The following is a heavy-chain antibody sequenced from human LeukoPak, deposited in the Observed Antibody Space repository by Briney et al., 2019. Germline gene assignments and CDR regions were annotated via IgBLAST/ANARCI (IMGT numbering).Heavy chain of an antibody. CDR2: IIPIFGTA. V-gene: IGHV1-69*13. J-gene: IGHJ6*03. CDR1: GGTFSSYA. CDR3: ARSKQLVQGGYYYYYMDV. Sequence: SVKVSCKASGGTFSSYAISWVRQAPGQRLEWMGGIIPIFGTANYAQKFQGRVTLTADESTSTAYMELSSLRSEDTAVYYCARSKQLVQGGYYYYYMDVWGKGTTVTVS. D-gene: IGHD6-6*01.